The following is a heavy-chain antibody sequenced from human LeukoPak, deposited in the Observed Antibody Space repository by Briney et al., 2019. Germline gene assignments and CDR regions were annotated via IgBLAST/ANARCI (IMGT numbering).Heavy chain of an antibody. J-gene: IGHJ3*02. CDR2: ISGGGDTT. V-gene: IGHV3-23*01. Sequence: GGSLRLSCAASGFTFSSYAMNWVRQAPGKGLEWVSGISGGGDTTFYADSVKGRFTISRNNSKNTLYLHMNSLRAEDTAVYYCEKLRSSSSSDAFDIWGQGTMVAVSS. CDR3: EKLRSSSSSDAFDI. CDR1: GFTFSSYA. D-gene: IGHD2-2*01.